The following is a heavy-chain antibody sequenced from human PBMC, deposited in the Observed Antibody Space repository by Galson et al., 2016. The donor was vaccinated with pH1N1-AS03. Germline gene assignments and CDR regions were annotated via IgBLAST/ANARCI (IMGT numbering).Heavy chain of an antibody. V-gene: IGHV3-30*18. CDR1: GFTFNRHA. J-gene: IGHJ4*02. D-gene: IGHD2-2*01. CDR2: MSYDGSTK. CDR3: AKCDVSCQHSTLDY. Sequence: SLRLSCAASGFTFNRHAMHWVRQAPGKGLEWVAIMSYDGSTKYYTDSVRDRFTISRDNSKKTLYLHMSSLRAEDTAVYYCAKCDVSCQHSTLDYWGQGTLVTVSS.